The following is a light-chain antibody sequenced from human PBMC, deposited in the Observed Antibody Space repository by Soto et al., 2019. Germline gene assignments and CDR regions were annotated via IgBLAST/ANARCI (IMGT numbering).Light chain of an antibody. Sequence: QSALTQPASVSGSPGQSITISCTGTSSDVGGYDYVSWYQHYPGKAPKLMIFEVNNRPSGVSIRFSGSKTGNTASLTISGLQAEDEADYYCSSYTSSSTLFGTGTKVTVL. CDR2: EVN. J-gene: IGLJ1*01. V-gene: IGLV2-14*01. CDR1: SSDVGGYDY. CDR3: SSYTSSSTL.